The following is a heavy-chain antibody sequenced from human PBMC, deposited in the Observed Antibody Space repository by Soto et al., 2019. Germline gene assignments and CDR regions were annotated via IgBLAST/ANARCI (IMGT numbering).Heavy chain of an antibody. CDR2: VYYSGTT. J-gene: IGHJ4*02. CDR3: ARTTAVPNTLRSRYFFDY. Sequence: PXGTLSLTCSVSGGSVSAETYYWSWIRQPPGKILEWIGYVYYSGTTNYNPSPKSRVTISVDLSKNRFSLRLSSVTTADTALYYCARTTAVPNTLRSRYFFDYWGQGTLVTVSS. CDR1: GGSVSAETYY. V-gene: IGHV4-61*01. D-gene: IGHD4-17*01.